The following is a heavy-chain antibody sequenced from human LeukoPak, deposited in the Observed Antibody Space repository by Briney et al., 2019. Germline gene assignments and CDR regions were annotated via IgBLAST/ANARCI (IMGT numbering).Heavy chain of an antibody. J-gene: IGHJ4*02. CDR2: ISSSSSYI. V-gene: IGHV3-21*01. Sequence: GGSLRLSCVASGFTFSSYSMNWVRQAPGKGLEWVSCISSSSSYIYYADSVKGRFTISRDNAKISVYLQMNSLRAEDTAVYYCTRAVAAADFSPGYWGQGTLVTVSS. CDR3: TRAVAAADFSPGY. D-gene: IGHD6-13*01. CDR1: GFTFSSYS.